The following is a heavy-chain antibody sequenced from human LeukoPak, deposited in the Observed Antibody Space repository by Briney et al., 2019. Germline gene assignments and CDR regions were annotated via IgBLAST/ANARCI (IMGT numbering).Heavy chain of an antibody. J-gene: IGHJ4*02. CDR1: GGSFSGYY. D-gene: IGHD3-10*01. CDR3: ARPHYGSGSLDS. CDR2: INHSGSP. Sequence: SETLSLTCAVYGGSFSGYYWSWIRQPPGKGLEWIGEINHSGSPNYNPSLKSRVTISVDTSKNQFSLNLSSVTAADTAVYYCARPHYGSGSLDSWGQGTLVTVSS. V-gene: IGHV4-34*01.